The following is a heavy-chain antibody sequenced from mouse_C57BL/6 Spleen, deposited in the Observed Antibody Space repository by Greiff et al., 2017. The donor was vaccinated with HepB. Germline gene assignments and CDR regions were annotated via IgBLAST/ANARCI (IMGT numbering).Heavy chain of an antibody. V-gene: IGHV7-3*01. J-gene: IGHJ1*03. CDR2: IRNKANGYTT. Sequence: EVKLVESGGGLVQPGGSLSLSCAASGFTFTDYYMSWVRQPPGKALEWLGFIRNKANGYTTEYSASVKGRFTISRDNSQSILYLQMNALRAEDSATYYCARYIPIYYDNPYWYFDVWGTGTTVTVSS. D-gene: IGHD2-1*01. CDR3: ARYIPIYYDNPYWYFDV. CDR1: GFTFTDYY.